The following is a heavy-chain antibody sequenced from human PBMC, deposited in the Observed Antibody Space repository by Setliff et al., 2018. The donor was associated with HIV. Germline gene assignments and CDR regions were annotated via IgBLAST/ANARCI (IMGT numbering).Heavy chain of an antibody. J-gene: IGHJ6*02. D-gene: IGHD5-18*01. Sequence: PGGSLRLSCAASGFTFSSFWMSWVRQAPGKGLEWVANINQVESEKYYVDSVKGRFTISRDNSKNTLYLQMNSLRAEDTAVYYCARKLQPGYGMDVWGQGTTVTVSS. CDR3: ARKLQPGYGMDV. CDR2: INQVESEK. CDR1: GFTFSSFW. V-gene: IGHV3-7*01.